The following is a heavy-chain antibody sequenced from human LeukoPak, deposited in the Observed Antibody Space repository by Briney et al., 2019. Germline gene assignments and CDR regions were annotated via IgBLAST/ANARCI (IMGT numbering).Heavy chain of an antibody. D-gene: IGHD1-14*01. V-gene: IGHV4-30-4*01. J-gene: IGHJ5*02. CDR3: ARKTRTWSNWFDP. CDR1: GGSISSGNYY. CDR2: IYYSGSV. Sequence: SETLSLTCTVSGGSISSGNYYWSWIRQSPGKGLEWIGYIYYSGSVFYNPSLESRIIISLDTSKNQFSLKVTSLTAADSAVYYCARKTRTWSNWFDPWGQGTLVTVSS.